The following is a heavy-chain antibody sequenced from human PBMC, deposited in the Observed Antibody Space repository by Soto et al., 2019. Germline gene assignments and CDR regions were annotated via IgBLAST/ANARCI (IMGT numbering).Heavy chain of an antibody. J-gene: IGHJ3*02. CDR3: ARVNWFPDAFDI. V-gene: IGHV4-34*01. Sequence: QVHLQQWGAGLLKPSETLSLTCGVYGGSFGTSYWAWIRQSPEKGLEWIGEINHNGDSNYNPSLKKRVPISLDMSENQFSPKLTPVAAAGTAVYYCARVNWFPDAFDIWGQGTPVIVSS. CDR2: INHNGDS. CDR1: GGSFGTSY. D-gene: IGHD3-10*01.